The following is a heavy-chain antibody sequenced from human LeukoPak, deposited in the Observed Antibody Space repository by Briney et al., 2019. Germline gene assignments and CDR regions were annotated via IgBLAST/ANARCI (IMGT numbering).Heavy chain of an antibody. CDR2: ISGPGSST. CDR3: AKDPLNWGTIYFDY. V-gene: IGHV3-23*01. D-gene: IGHD3-16*01. CDR1: GFTFSSYA. Sequence: GGSLRLSCSSSGFTFSSYAMSWVRQAPGRGLEGVSSISGPGSSTNYADSVKGRFTISRDNSKNTLYLQMNSLRADDTAVYYCAKDPLNWGTIYFDYWGQGTLVTVSS. J-gene: IGHJ4*02.